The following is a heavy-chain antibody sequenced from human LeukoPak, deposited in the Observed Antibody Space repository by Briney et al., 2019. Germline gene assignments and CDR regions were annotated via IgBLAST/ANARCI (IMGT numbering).Heavy chain of an antibody. CDR3: ARDFYDGSGYYYHY. J-gene: IGHJ4*02. CDR2: TYSNGRT. D-gene: IGHD3-22*01. CDR1: GFTVSSNY. V-gene: IGHV3-53*01. Sequence: QPGGSLRLSCAASGFTVSSNYMSWVRQAPGKGLEWVSVTYSNGRTYYADSVKGRFTISRDSSKSTLYLQMNSLRAEDTAVYYCARDFYDGSGYYYHYWGQGTLVTVSS.